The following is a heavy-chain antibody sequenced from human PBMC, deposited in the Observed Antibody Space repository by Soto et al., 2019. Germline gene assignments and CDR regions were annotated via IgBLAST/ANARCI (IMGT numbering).Heavy chain of an antibody. CDR2: IWYDGSNK. J-gene: IGHJ4*02. CDR1: GFTFSSYG. Sequence: GGSLRLSCAASGFTFSSYGIHWVRQAPGKGLEWVAVIWYDGSNKYYADSVKGRFTISRDNSKNTLYLQMNSLRAEDTAVYYCARGDSSGHECTLDYSGQGT. V-gene: IGHV3-33*01. D-gene: IGHD6-19*01. CDR3: ARGDSSGHECTLDY.